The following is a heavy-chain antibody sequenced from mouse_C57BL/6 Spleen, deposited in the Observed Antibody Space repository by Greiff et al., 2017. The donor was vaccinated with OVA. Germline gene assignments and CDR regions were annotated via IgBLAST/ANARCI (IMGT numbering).Heavy chain of an antibody. CDR3: ARHYYDYDEAWFAY. J-gene: IGHJ3*01. CDR1: GFTFSSYG. D-gene: IGHD2-4*01. Sequence: EVKLVESGGDLVKPGGSLKLSCAASGFTFSSYGMSWVRQTPDKRLEWVATISSGGSYTYYPDSVKGRFTISRDNAKNTLYLQMSSLKSEDTAMYYCARHYYDYDEAWFAYWGQGTLVTVSA. CDR2: ISSGGSYT. V-gene: IGHV5-6*01.